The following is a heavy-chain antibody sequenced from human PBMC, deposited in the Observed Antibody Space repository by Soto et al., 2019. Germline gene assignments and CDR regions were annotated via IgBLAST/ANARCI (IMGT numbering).Heavy chain of an antibody. CDR1: GYRFTSYW. V-gene: IGHV5-51*01. CDR2: IYPGDSDT. D-gene: IGHD3-22*01. Sequence: GESLKISCKGSGYRFTSYWIGWVRQMPGKGLEWMGIIYPGDSDTRYSPSFQGQVTISADKSISTAYLQWSSLKASDTAMHYCARLYYDSSGYYSPRVCYYYYGMDVWGQGTTVTVSS. J-gene: IGHJ6*02. CDR3: ARLYYDSSGYYSPRVCYYYYGMDV.